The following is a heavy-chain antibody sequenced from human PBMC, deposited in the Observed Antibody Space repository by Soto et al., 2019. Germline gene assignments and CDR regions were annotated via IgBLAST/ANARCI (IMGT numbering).Heavy chain of an antibody. J-gene: IGHJ4*02. CDR1: GFTFTSSA. CDR2: IVVGSGNT. Sequence: QMQLVQSGPEVKKPGTSVKVSCKASGFTFTSSAVQWVRQARGQRLEWIGWIVVGSGNTNYAQKFQERVTITRDMSTSTAYMELSSLRSEDTAVYYCAAGPLNYYDSSGYYFYWGQGPLVTVSS. V-gene: IGHV1-58*01. D-gene: IGHD3-22*01. CDR3: AAGPLNYYDSSGYYFY.